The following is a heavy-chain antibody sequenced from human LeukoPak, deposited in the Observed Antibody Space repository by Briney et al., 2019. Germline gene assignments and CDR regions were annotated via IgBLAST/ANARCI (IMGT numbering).Heavy chain of an antibody. Sequence: GGSLRLSCAVSGFTVSNNYMNWVRQAPGKGLEWVSIIYSGGSTYYADSVKGRFTISRDNSKNTLYLQMNSLRAEDTAVYYCVRETHTMGPSFDYWGQGTLVTVSS. CDR2: IYSGGST. D-gene: IGHD5-24*01. J-gene: IGHJ4*02. V-gene: IGHV3-53*01. CDR1: GFTVSNNY. CDR3: VRETHTMGPSFDY.